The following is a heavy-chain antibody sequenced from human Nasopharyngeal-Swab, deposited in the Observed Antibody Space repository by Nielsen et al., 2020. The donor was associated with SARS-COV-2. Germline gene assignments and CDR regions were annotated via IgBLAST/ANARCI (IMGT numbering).Heavy chain of an antibody. D-gene: IGHD3-3*01. J-gene: IGHJ3*02. CDR3: ARDPHAERITSFGVVIRPGTFDI. Sequence: WIRQPPGKGLGWIGSIYYSGSTYYNSSLKSRVTISVDTSKNQFSLKLTSVTAADTALYYCARDPHAERITSFGVVIRPGTFDIWGQGTMVTVSS. V-gene: IGHV4-39*07. CDR2: IYYSGST.